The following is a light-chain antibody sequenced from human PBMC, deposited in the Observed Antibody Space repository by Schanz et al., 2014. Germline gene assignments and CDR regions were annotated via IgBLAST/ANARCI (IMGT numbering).Light chain of an antibody. J-gene: IGKJ4*01. CDR3: QHYSGYPLT. CDR1: QSIGSW. Sequence: DIQMTQSPSSLSASLGDRVTITCRASQSIGSWLAWYQQKPGKAPNLLIYDASSLQSGVPSRFSGSGSGTQFTLTISSLQPDDFATYYCQHYSGYPLTFGGGTRVEIK. V-gene: IGKV1-5*01. CDR2: DAS.